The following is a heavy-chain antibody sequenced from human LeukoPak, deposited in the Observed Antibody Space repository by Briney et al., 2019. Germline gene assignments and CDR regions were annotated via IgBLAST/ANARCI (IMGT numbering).Heavy chain of an antibody. Sequence: EASVKVSCKASGYTFTSYDINWVRQATGQGLEWMGWMNPNSGNTGYAQNFQGRVTITRDTSISTAYMELNSLRSEDTAVYYCARGDYCSVGSCHSRYWGQGTLVTVSS. D-gene: IGHD2-15*01. CDR3: ARGDYCSVGSCHSRY. CDR1: GYTFTSYD. J-gene: IGHJ4*02. V-gene: IGHV1-8*01. CDR2: MNPNSGNT.